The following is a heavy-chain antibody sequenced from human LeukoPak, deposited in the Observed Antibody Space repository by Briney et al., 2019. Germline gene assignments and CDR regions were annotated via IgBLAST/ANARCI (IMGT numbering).Heavy chain of an antibody. CDR2: ITPIIETT. Sequence: SVKASCKTSGGTLRTHIFSWVRQAPGQGLEWMGRITPIIETTNYAQRFQGRVTITADPYTGTVYMEMSNLRSDDTAIYYCTRVNLRGSKYNWFDPWGQGTPVTVSS. CDR1: GGTLRTHI. V-gene: IGHV1-69*08. D-gene: IGHD4-11*01. J-gene: IGHJ5*02. CDR3: TRVNLRGSKYNWFDP.